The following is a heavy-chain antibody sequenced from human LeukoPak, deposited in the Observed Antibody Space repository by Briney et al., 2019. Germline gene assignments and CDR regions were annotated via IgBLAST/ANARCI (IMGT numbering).Heavy chain of an antibody. CDR3: ARDKNRITFFGVDYYYFMDV. CDR1: GFTFSDYY. V-gene: IGHV3-11*01. CDR2: ISSSGSTI. Sequence: GGSLRLSCAASGFTFSDYYMSWIRQAPGKGLEWVSYISSSGSTIYYADSVKGRFTISRDNSKSILYLEMNSLRAEDTAVYYCARDKNRITFFGVDYYYFMDVWGKGTTVTVSS. D-gene: IGHD3-3*01. J-gene: IGHJ6*04.